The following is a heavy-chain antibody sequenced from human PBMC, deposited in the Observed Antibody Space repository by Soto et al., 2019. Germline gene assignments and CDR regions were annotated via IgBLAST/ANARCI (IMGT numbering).Heavy chain of an antibody. CDR3: ARERPDGSRLDP. Sequence: QVQLQESGPGLVKPSQTLSLTCTFSVGSISSGVYSWSWIRQPQGKGLEWIGYIYYSGSTYYNPSLKSRVTISVDTSKNQFSLKLSSVTAADTAVYYCARERPDGSRLDPWGQGTLVTVSS. V-gene: IGHV4-30-4*01. CDR1: VGSISSGVYS. D-gene: IGHD6-13*01. J-gene: IGHJ5*02. CDR2: IYYSGST.